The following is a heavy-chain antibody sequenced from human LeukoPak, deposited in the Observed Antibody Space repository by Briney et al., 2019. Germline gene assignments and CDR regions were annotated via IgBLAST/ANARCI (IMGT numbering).Heavy chain of an antibody. J-gene: IGHJ1*01. CDR3: AIMHGYYDGSGYWVQ. V-gene: IGHV3-48*03. CDR2: ISRSGSTI. Sequence: GGSLRLSCSASTFALRNYEMNWVRQAPGKGLEWISYISRSGSTIYYADSVEGRFTISRDKPRNTLYMQMNSLRDEDTALYYCAIMHGYYDGSGYWVQWGQGTLVTVSS. D-gene: IGHD3-22*01. CDR1: TFALRNYE.